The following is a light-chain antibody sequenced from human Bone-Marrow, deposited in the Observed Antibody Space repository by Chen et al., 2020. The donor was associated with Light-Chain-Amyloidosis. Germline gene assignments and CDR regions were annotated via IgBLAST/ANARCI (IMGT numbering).Light chain of an antibody. Sequence: SYELTQPPSVSVSPVQTARITCSGDDLPTKYAYWYQQKPGQAPVLVIHRDTERPSGISERFSGSSSGTTATFTISGVQAEDEADYHCQSADSSGTYEVIFGGGTQLTVL. V-gene: IGLV3-25*03. CDR2: RDT. CDR1: DLPTKY. CDR3: QSADSSGTYEVI. J-gene: IGLJ2*01.